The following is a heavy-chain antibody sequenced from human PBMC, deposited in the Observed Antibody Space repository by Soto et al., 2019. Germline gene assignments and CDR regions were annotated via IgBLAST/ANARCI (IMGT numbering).Heavy chain of an antibody. J-gene: IGHJ5*02. D-gene: IGHD3-10*01. Sequence: SETLSLTCAVYGGSFSGYYWSWIRQPPGKGLEWIGEINHSGSTNYNPSLKSRVTISVDTSKNQFSLKLSSVTAADTAVYYCARGKTYYYGSGSYYNVLNWFDPWGQGTLVTVSS. V-gene: IGHV4-34*01. CDR2: INHSGST. CDR3: ARGKTYYYGSGSYYNVLNWFDP. CDR1: GGSFSGYY.